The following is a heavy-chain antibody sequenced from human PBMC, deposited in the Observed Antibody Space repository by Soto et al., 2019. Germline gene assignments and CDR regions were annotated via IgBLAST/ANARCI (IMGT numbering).Heavy chain of an antibody. D-gene: IGHD1-26*01. CDR2: INAGNGNT. Sequence: QVXLVXSXXXXXKXXXXVKXSXKASGYTFTSYAMHWVRXAPGQRLEWMGWINAGNGNTKYSQKFQGRVTITRDTSASTAYMELSSLRSEDTAVYYCARGNPKEWELLDYWGQGTLVTVSS. J-gene: IGHJ4*02. V-gene: IGHV1-3*01. CDR1: GYTFTSYA. CDR3: ARGNPKEWELLDY.